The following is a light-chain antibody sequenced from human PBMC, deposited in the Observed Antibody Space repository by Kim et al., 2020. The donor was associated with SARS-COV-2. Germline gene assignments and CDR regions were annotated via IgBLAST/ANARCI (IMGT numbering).Light chain of an antibody. CDR1: QGISSY. Sequence: ASGGGRSTITWRASQGISSYLAWYQQNPGKAPKRLSYVASTFQSGVPSRFSGSGSGTDFTLTISSLQPEDFATYYGLQLNSYPLTLGGGTKVDIK. V-gene: IGKV1-9*01. J-gene: IGKJ4*01. CDR3: LQLNSYPLT. CDR2: VAS.